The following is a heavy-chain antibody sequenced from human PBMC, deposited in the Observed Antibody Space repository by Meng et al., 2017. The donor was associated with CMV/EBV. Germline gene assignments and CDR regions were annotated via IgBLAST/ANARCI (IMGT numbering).Heavy chain of an antibody. CDR3: ARGDYFDY. CDR2: ISYDGRNK. CDR1: GFTFSSYA. J-gene: IGHJ4*02. V-gene: IGHV3-30*04. Sequence: QVQLVESGGGVVQPGRALRLSCAASGFTFSSYAMHWVRQAPGKGLEWVAVISYDGRNKYYADSVKGRFTISRDNSKNTLYLQMNSLRAEDTAVYYCARGDYFDYWGQGTPVTVSS.